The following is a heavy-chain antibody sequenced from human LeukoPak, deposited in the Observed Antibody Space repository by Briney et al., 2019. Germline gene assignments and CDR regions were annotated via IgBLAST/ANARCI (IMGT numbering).Heavy chain of an antibody. V-gene: IGHV3-74*01. J-gene: IGHJ4*02. CDR2: INTDGSYT. CDR3: ARNLGGSSDY. D-gene: IGHD1-26*01. Sequence: PGGSLRLSCAASGFTFSSSWFHWVRQAPGKGLVWVSRINTDGSYTSYGDSVKGRFTISRDNAKNTLYLQMNSLRVEDTAAYYCARNLGGSSDYWGQGTLVTVSS. CDR1: GFTFSSSW.